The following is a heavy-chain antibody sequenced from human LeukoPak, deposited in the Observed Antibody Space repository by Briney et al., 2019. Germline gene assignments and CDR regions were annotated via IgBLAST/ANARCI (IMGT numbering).Heavy chain of an antibody. CDR2: ISDDGSKK. Sequence: GGSLRLSCAASGFTFSSYAIHWVRQAPGKGLEWVAVISDDGSKKYYADSVKGRFTISRDDSKSIAYLQMNSLKTEDTAVYYCTRTSYNWNDSWGQGTLVTVSS. D-gene: IGHD5-18*01. CDR1: GFTFSSYA. V-gene: IGHV3-30*04. CDR3: TRTSYNWNDS. J-gene: IGHJ5*01.